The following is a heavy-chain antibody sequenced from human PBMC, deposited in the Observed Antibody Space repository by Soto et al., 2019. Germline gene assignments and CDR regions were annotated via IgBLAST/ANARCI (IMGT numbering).Heavy chain of an antibody. CDR1: GFTFSSYA. CDR2: ISTSGGST. Sequence: EVPLLESGGGLVQPGGSLRLSCAASGFTFSSYAMSWVRQAPGKGLEWVSSISTSGGSTYYADSVKGRFTISSDNSNNPLHLPMNSLRAEDTAVYYCSLSDRYYGMDVWGLGTTVTVSS. J-gene: IGHJ6*02. V-gene: IGHV3-23*01. CDR3: SLSDRYYGMDV.